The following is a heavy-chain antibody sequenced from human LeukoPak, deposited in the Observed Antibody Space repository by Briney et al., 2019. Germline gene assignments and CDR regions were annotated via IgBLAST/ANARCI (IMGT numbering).Heavy chain of an antibody. V-gene: IGHV3-23*01. CDR2: IGGGGVRT. CDR3: AGYCASATCYDDY. CDR1: GFTFTTYA. J-gene: IGHJ4*02. D-gene: IGHD2-2*01. Sequence: GGSLRLSCAASGFTFTTYAMSWVRQAPGKGLELVSAIGGGGVRTYYADSVKGRFTISRDNSNNTLYLQMSSLRPEDTAVYYCAGYCASATCYDDYWGQGTLVTVSS.